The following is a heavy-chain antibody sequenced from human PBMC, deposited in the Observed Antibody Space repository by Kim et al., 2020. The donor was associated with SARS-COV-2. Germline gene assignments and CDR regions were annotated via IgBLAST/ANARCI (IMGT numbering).Heavy chain of an antibody. J-gene: IGHJ4*02. CDR2: INSDGSST. CDR3: ASEITTYYYDSSGYCPGDY. D-gene: IGHD3-22*01. CDR1: GFTFGSYW. V-gene: IGHV3-74*01. Sequence: GGSLRLSCAASGFTFGSYWMHWVRQAPGKGLVWVSRINSDGSSTSYADAVKGRFTISRDNAKNTLYLQMDSLRAEYTAVYYCASEITTYYYDSSGYCPGDYWGQGTLVTVSS.